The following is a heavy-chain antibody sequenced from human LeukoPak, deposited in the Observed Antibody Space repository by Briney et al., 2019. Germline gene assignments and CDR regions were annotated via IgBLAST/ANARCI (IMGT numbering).Heavy chain of an antibody. CDR1: GFTFSNYE. V-gene: IGHV3-48*03. Sequence: PGGSLRLSCAVSGFTFSNYEMKWVRQAPGKGLEWVSYIPSSGSTIYYADSVKGRFTISRDNAKNSLYLQMNSLRAEDTAVYYCARRLSIVGANFFDYWGQGTLVTVSS. J-gene: IGHJ4*02. CDR3: ARRLSIVGANFFDY. D-gene: IGHD1-26*01. CDR2: IPSSGSTI.